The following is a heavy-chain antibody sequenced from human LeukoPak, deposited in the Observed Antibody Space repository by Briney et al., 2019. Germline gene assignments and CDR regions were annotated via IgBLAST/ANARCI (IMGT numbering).Heavy chain of an antibody. J-gene: IGHJ5*02. CDR3: ATQAAAGTYWFDP. V-gene: IGHV1-69*05. D-gene: IGHD6-13*01. CDR1: GGTFSSYA. CDR2: IIPIFGTA. Sequence: SVKVSCKASGGTFSSYAISWVRQAPGQGLEWMGRIIPIFGTANYAQKFQGRVTITTDESTSTAYMELSSLRSEDTAVYYCATQAAAGTYWFDPWGQGTLVIVSS.